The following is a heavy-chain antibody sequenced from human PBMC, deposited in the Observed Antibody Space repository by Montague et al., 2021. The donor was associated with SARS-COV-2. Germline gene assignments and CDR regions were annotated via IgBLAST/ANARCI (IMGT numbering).Heavy chain of an antibody. V-gene: IGHV3-23*01. D-gene: IGHD1-26*01. CDR2: LSFSSANS. J-gene: IGHJ4*02. Sequence: SLSLSWSASGFAFRTYAMAWVRQAPGKGLEWVSSLSFSSANSYYVNSVRGRFTISRDNSRNTLYSQMNNVRAEDTAVYFCAKGIVESTETYFDNWGQGTLVTVSS. CDR3: AKGIVESTETYFDN. CDR1: GFAFRTYA.